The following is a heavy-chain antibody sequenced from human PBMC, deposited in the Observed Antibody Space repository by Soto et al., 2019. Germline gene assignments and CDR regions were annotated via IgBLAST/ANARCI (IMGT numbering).Heavy chain of an antibody. CDR3: AKGTGLLSYYYGMDV. Sequence: LRLSCAASGFTFSSYAMSWVRQAPGKGLEWVSTLSGSGGRTYYADSVKGRFTISRDNSKNTLYLQMNSLRAEDTAVYYCAKGTGLLSYYYGMDVWGQGTTVTVSS. J-gene: IGHJ6*02. V-gene: IGHV3-23*01. CDR2: LSGSGGRT. D-gene: IGHD2-2*01. CDR1: GFTFSSYA.